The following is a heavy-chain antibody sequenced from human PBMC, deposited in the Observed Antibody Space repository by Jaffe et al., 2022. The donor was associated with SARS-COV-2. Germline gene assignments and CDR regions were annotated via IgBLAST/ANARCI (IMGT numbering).Heavy chain of an antibody. Sequence: EVQLLQSAAEVRKPGESLKISCKASGFTFTSHWMGWVRQRPGKGLEWMGIIFPRDSDTRYNPSFRGQVTISADKSSDTAYLDWSSLKPSDTGIYYCARHPLDPFSDSSGYYYDFWGQGTMVTVSS. V-gene: IGHV5-51*01. CDR3: ARHPLDPFSDSSGYYYDF. CDR2: IFPRDSDT. J-gene: IGHJ4*02. D-gene: IGHD3-22*01. CDR1: GFTFTSHW.